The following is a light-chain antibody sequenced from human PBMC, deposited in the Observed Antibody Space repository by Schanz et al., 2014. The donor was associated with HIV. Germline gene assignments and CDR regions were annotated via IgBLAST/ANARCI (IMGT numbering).Light chain of an antibody. CDR3: SSYAGNNLRV. Sequence: QSALTQSASVSGSPGQSITISCTGTISDVGSYNLVSWYQQHPGKAPKLMIYDVSNRPSGVPDRFSGSKSGNTASLTISGLQADDEGDYYCSSYAGNNLRVFGTGTKLTVL. CDR1: ISDVGSYNL. CDR2: DVS. J-gene: IGLJ1*01. V-gene: IGLV2-23*02.